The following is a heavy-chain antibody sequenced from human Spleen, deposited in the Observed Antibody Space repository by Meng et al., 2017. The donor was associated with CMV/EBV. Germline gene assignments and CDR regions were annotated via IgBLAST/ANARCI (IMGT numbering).Heavy chain of an antibody. CDR2: INSDGTTT. CDR3: AAGYLDL. CDR1: GFTFSSYW. Sequence: SLRLPCAASGFTFSSYWMHWVRQAPGKGLVWVSRINSDGTTTNYADSVKGRFTISRDNAKNTLYLQMNSLRAEDTAVYYCAAGYLDLWGRGTLVTVSS. J-gene: IGHJ2*01. V-gene: IGHV3-74*01.